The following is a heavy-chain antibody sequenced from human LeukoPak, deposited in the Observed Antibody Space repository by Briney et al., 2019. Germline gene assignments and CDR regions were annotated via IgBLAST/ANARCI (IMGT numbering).Heavy chain of an antibody. D-gene: IGHD2-15*01. V-gene: IGHV4-39*01. CDR1: GGSISSSNYY. CDR3: ARGDCSGGSCYLFDY. CDR2: FYYGGST. Sequence: SETLSLTCTVSGGSISSSNYYWGWIRQSPGKGLEWIGTFYYGGSTYYNSSLKSRVTISVDTSKNQFSLKLTSVTAADTAVYYCARGDCSGGSCYLFDYWGQGALVTVSS. J-gene: IGHJ4*02.